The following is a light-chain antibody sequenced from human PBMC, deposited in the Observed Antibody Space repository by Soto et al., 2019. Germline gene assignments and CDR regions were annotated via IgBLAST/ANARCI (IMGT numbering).Light chain of an antibody. CDR2: EVF. CDR1: NSDVGAYNF. Sequence: QSVLTQPASVSWSPGQTITISCTGTNSDVGAYNFVSWYQQHPGEAPKLLIYEVFNRPSGVSNRFSASKSGETASLTISGLQVEDEADYYCSAYTTSSTYVFGTGTKVTVL. J-gene: IGLJ1*01. V-gene: IGLV2-14*01. CDR3: SAYTTSSTYV.